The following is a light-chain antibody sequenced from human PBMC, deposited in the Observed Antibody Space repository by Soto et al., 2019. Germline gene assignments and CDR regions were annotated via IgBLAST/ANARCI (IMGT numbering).Light chain of an antibody. V-gene: IGKV3D-15*01. J-gene: IGKJ4*01. CDR1: QTVRNN. CDR3: QQYNNRPPLT. Sequence: PGERATLSCRASQTVRNNYLAWYQQKPGQAPRLLIYGASTRATGIPARFSGSGSGTEFALTISSLQSEDFAVYYCQQYNNRPPLTFGGGTKVDI. CDR2: GAS.